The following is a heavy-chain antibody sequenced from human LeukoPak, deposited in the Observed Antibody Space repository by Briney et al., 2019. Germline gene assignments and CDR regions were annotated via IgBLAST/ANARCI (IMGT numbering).Heavy chain of an antibody. Sequence: PSETLSLTCTVSGGSISSYYWSWLRQPAGKGLEWIGRLYTSGSTNYNPSLKSRVTMSVDTSKNHFSLKLTSMTAADTAVYYCARGGSSGYYYGGGQGTLVTVSS. J-gene: IGHJ4*02. CDR3: ARGGSSGYYYG. CDR1: GGSISSYY. V-gene: IGHV4-4*07. CDR2: LYTSGST. D-gene: IGHD3-22*01.